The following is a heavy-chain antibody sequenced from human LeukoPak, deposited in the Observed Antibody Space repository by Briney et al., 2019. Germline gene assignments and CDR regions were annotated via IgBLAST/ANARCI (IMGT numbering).Heavy chain of an antibody. CDR3: ARQPANTAAFDI. J-gene: IGHJ3*02. D-gene: IGHD5-18*01. CDR1: GGSINAYY. Sequence: SETLSLTCTVSGGSINAYYWSWIRQPPGKGLEWIAYVRDNGENNYNPSLKSRVAITVDTANNQISLRLNFVTAADTAIYYCARQPANTAAFDIWGLGTMVTVSS. V-gene: IGHV4-59*08. CDR2: VRDNGEN.